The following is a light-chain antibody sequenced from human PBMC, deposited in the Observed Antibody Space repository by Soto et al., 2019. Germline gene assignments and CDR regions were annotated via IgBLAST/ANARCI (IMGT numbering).Light chain of an antibody. J-gene: IGKJ1*01. CDR3: QKYDSAPWT. CDR1: QGISNY. V-gene: IGKV1-27*01. CDR2: AAS. Sequence: DIQMTQSPSSLSASVRDRVTITCRASQGISNYLAWYQQKPGKVPKLLIYAASTLQSGVPSRFSGSGSGTDFTLTISSLQPEDVASYYWQKYDSAPWTFGQGTKVEIK.